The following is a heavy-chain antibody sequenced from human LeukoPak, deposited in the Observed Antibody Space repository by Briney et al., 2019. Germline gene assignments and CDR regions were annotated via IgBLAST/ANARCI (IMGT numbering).Heavy chain of an antibody. D-gene: IGHD6-13*01. V-gene: IGHV1-2*02. CDR2: INPNSGGT. CDR3: ARRAYSSSRSTFDY. CDR1: GYTFTGYY. J-gene: IGHJ4*02. Sequence: ASVKVSCKASGYTFTGYYMHWVRQAPGQGLEWMGWINPNSGGTNYAQKFQGRVTMTRDTSISTAYMELSRLRSDDTAVYYCARRAYSSSRSTFDYWGQGTLVTVSS.